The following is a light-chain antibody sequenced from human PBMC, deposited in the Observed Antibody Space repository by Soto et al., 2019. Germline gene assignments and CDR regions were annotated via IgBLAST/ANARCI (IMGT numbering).Light chain of an antibody. V-gene: IGLV1-40*01. CDR3: QAYDYSLTAFV. Sequence: QAVMTQPPSVSGAPGQRVTISCTGNNSNLGAGYDVHWYQQLPGAAPKLVVFGNRNRPSGVPERFSGSKSGTSASLAITGLQAEDEADYYCQAYDYSLTAFVFGGGTKLTVL. CDR1: NSNLGAGYD. CDR2: GNR. J-gene: IGLJ3*02.